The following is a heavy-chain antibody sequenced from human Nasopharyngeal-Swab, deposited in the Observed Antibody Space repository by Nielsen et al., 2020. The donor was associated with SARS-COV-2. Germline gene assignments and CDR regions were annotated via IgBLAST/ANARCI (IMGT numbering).Heavy chain of an antibody. CDR3: ARVGRVIDY. V-gene: IGHV4-39*07. D-gene: IGHD1-14*01. CDR2: IYYSGSA. J-gene: IGHJ4*02. Sequence: WIRQPPGKRLEWIGNIYYSGSAYYNPSLKSRVTISVDTSKNQFSLNLISVTAADAAVYYCARVGRVIDYWGQGTLVTVSS.